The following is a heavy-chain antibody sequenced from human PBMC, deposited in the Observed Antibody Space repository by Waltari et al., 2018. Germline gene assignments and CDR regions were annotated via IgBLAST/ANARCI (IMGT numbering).Heavy chain of an antibody. CDR3: ARIPYYYDSSGYPVAAFDI. V-gene: IGHV2-70*01. CDR2: IDWDDDK. D-gene: IGHD3-22*01. Sequence: QVTLRESGPALVKPTQTLTLTCTFSGFSLSTSGMCVRWIRQPPGKALEWLALIDWDDDKYYSTSLKTRLTISKDTSKNQVVLTMTNMDPVDTATYYCARIPYYYDSSGYPVAAFDIWGQGTMVTVSS. J-gene: IGHJ3*02. CDR1: GFSLSTSGMC.